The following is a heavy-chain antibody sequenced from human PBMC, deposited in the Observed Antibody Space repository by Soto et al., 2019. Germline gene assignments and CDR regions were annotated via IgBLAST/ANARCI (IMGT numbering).Heavy chain of an antibody. V-gene: IGHV5-51*01. Sequence: LGESLKISCKGSGYSFTSYWIGWVRQMPGKGLEWMGIIYPGDSDTRYSPSFQGQVTISADKSISTAYLQWSSLKASDTAMYYCARPPTYDYIWGSYRWDAFDIWGQGTMVTVSS. D-gene: IGHD3-16*02. CDR3: ARPPTYDYIWGSYRWDAFDI. CDR1: GYSFTSYW. J-gene: IGHJ3*02. CDR2: IYPGDSDT.